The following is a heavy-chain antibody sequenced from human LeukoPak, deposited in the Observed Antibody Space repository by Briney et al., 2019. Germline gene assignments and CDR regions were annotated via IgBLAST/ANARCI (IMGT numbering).Heavy chain of an antibody. CDR1: GGSISSSSYY. CDR2: IYYSGST. V-gene: IGHV4-39*01. CDR3: YYYYGMDV. Sequence: PSETLSLTCTVSGGSISSSSYYWGWIRQPPGKGLEWIGSIYYSGSTYYNPSLKSRVTISVDTSKNQFSLKLSSVTAADTAVYYYYYYYGMDVWGQGTTVTVSS. J-gene: IGHJ6*02.